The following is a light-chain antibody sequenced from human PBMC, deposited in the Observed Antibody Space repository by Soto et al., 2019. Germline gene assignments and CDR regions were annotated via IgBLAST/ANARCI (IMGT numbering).Light chain of an antibody. J-gene: IGKJ2*03. CDR3: QHGYVAPYS. CDR1: QDINVY. Sequence: DIQMTQSPSSVSASIGDTVTITCRASQDINVYLNWYQQKPGEVPKLLIYSASTLHSGVPSRFTGSGSETDFTLTIRSLQPEDFATYYCQHGYVAPYSSGQGTKVDIK. CDR2: SAS. V-gene: IGKV1-39*01.